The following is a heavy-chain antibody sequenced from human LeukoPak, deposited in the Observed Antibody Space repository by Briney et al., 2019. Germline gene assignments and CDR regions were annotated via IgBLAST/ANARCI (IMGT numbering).Heavy chain of an antibody. CDR2: IYYSGST. Sequence: PSETLSLTCTVSGGSISGYYWSWIRQPPGKGLEWIGYIYYSGSTNYNPSLKSRVTISVDTSKNQFSLKLSSVTAADTAVYYCARGGGVVPAAIGETLDYWGQVTLVTVSS. V-gene: IGHV4-59*01. D-gene: IGHD2-2*01. J-gene: IGHJ4*02. CDR1: GGSISGYY. CDR3: ARGGGVVPAAIGETLDY.